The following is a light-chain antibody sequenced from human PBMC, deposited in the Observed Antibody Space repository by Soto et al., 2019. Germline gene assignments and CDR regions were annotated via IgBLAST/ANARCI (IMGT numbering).Light chain of an antibody. CDR3: QSYDSSLSRRWV. J-gene: IGLJ3*02. CDR1: SSNIGAGYP. V-gene: IGLV1-40*01. Sequence: QSVLTQPPSVSGAPGQRVTISCTGSSSNIGAGYPVHWYQQLPGTAPKLLVAGNRPSGVPDRFSVSKSGASASLSITGLQAEDEADYYCQSYDSSLSRRWVFGGGTKLTVL. CDR2: G.